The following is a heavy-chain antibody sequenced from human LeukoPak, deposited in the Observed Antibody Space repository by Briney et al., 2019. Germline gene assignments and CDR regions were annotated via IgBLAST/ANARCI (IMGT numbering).Heavy chain of an antibody. D-gene: IGHD2-2*01. CDR2: MNPNSGNT. CDR1: GYTFTSYD. CDR3: ARDFIVVVPAATYGMDV. V-gene: IGHV1-8*01. Sequence: GASVKVSCKASGYTFTSYDINWVRQATGQGLEWMGWMNPNSGNTGYAQKFQGRVTMTRNTSISTAYMELSSLRSEDTAVYYCARDFIVVVPAATYGMDVWGQGTTVTVSS. J-gene: IGHJ6*02.